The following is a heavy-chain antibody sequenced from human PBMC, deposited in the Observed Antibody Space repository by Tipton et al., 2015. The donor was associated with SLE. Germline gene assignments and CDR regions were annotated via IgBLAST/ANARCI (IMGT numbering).Heavy chain of an antibody. CDR2: ISYDGSNK. CDR1: GFTFSIYA. Sequence: SLRLSCAASGFTFSIYAMHWVRQAPGKGLEWVAVISYDGSNKYYADSVKGRFTISRDNSKNTPYLQMNSLRAEDTAVYYCEGLLYYYYGMDVWGQGTTVTVSS. J-gene: IGHJ6*02. CDR3: EGLLYYYYGMDV. V-gene: IGHV3-30*04. D-gene: IGHD2-15*01.